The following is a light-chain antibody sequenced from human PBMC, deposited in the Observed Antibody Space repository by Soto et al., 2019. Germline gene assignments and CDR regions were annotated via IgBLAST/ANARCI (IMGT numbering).Light chain of an antibody. J-gene: IGLJ2*01. Sequence: QSVLTQPPSASGTPGQRVTISCSGSSSNIGSDTVSWFHQLPGTAPKLLIYNNNQRPSGVPDRFSGSKSGTSASLAISGLQSEDEADHYCAAWDDSLNGHVVFGGGTKLTVL. V-gene: IGLV1-44*01. CDR2: NNN. CDR3: AAWDDSLNGHVV. CDR1: SSNIGSDT.